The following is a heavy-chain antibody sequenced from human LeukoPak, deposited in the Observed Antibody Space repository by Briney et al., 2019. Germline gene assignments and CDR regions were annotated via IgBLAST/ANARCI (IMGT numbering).Heavy chain of an antibody. CDR3: ARPWGFAGLTDDDAFDI. V-gene: IGHV1-2*02. CDR2: INPNSGGT. J-gene: IGHJ3*02. D-gene: IGHD1-14*01. CDR1: GYTFTAYY. Sequence: ASVRVSCKASGYTFTAYYIHWVRQPPGQGLEWMGWINPNSGGTKYAQKFHGRVTMTRDTSIRTAYMELSRLRSDDTAVYYCARPWGFAGLTDDDAFDIWGQGTMVTVSS.